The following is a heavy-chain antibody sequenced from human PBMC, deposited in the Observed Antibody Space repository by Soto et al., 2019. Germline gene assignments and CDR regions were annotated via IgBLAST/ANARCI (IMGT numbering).Heavy chain of an antibody. J-gene: IGHJ4*02. Sequence: QVQFVQSGAEVKKPGASVKVSCKASGYTFTSYAMHWVRQAPGQRLEWMGWINAGNGNTKYSQKFQGRVTITRDTCASTAYMELSSLRSEDTTVYYCARGPGGPVGPGDYWGQGTLVTVSS. CDR3: ARGPGGPVGPGDY. CDR1: GYTFTSYA. D-gene: IGHD2-15*01. V-gene: IGHV1-3*01. CDR2: INAGNGNT.